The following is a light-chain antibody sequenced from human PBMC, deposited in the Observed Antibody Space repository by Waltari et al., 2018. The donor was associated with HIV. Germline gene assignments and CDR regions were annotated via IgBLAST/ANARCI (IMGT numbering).Light chain of an antibody. V-gene: IGKV3-20*01. CDR1: QTVTSSY. CDR2: GAS. Sequence: EIVLTQSPGTLSLSPGERATLSCRASQTVTSSYLAWNQQQPGQAPRLLIYGASSRATGIPDRFSGSGAGTDFTLSISRLEPEDFAVYYCQQYGSSPRTFGQGTKVEI. J-gene: IGKJ1*01. CDR3: QQYGSSPRT.